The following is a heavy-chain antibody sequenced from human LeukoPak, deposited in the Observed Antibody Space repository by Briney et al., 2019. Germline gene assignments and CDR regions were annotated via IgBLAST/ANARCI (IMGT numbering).Heavy chain of an antibody. J-gene: IGHJ5*02. V-gene: IGHV4-59*01. CDR1: GGSISNYY. Sequence: SETLSLTCTVPGGSISNYYWSWFRQPPGKGLEWIGYIYYSGSTKYNPSLKSRVTVSVDTSKNQFSLKLSSVTAADTAVYYCAREGPSSSGSYLNCFDPWGQGTLVTVSS. CDR3: AREGPSSSGSYLNCFDP. D-gene: IGHD1-26*01. CDR2: IYYSGST.